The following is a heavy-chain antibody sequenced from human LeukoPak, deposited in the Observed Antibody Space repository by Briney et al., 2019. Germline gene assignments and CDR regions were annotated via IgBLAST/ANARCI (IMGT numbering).Heavy chain of an antibody. Sequence: GSLRLSCAASGFTFSSYAMSWVRQPPGKGLEWIGYISYSGSTNYNPSLKSRVTISVDTSKNQFSLKLSSVTAADTAVYYCARHTPMGQNDAFDIWGQGTMVTVSS. D-gene: IGHD5-18*01. CDR3: ARHTPMGQNDAFDI. CDR1: GFTFSSYA. CDR2: ISYSGST. V-gene: IGHV4-59*01. J-gene: IGHJ3*02.